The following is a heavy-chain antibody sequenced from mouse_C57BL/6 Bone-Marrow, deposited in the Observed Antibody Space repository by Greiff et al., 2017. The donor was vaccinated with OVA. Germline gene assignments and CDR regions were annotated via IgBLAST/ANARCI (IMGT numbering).Heavy chain of an antibody. Sequence: VKLQESGAELVKPGASVKISCKASGYAFSSYWMNWVKQRPGKGLEWIGQIYPGDGDTNYNGKFKGKATLTADKSSSTAYMQLSSLTSEDSAVYFCSRIYYGNYEWYFDVWGTGTTVTVSS. CDR3: SRIYYGNYEWYFDV. CDR1: GYAFSSYW. D-gene: IGHD2-1*01. V-gene: IGHV1-80*01. CDR2: IYPGDGDT. J-gene: IGHJ1*03.